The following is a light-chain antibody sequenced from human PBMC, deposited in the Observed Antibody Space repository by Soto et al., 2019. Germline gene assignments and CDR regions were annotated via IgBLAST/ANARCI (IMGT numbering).Light chain of an antibody. CDR1: TGAVTSGHY. Sequence: QAVVTQEPSLTVSPGGTVTLTCGSSTGAVTSGHYPYWFQQKPGQAPTTLIYDTNNKHSWTPARFSGSLLGGKAALTLSGAQPEDEADYYCLLSYSGARWVFGGGTKVTVL. J-gene: IGLJ3*02. CDR3: LLSYSGARWV. CDR2: DTN. V-gene: IGLV7-46*01.